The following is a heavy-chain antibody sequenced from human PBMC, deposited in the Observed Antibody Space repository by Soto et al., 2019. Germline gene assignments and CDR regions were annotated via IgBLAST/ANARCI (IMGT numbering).Heavy chain of an antibody. D-gene: IGHD4-4*01. CDR2: MDSDGTSE. CDR3: TTVFDY. Sequence: GGSLRLSCAASGFTFSHYAMHWVRQAPGQGLVWVSRMDSDGTSENYADSVKGRFTISRDYARNTVYLQMNSLRVEDTALYYCTTVFDYWGQGIQVTVSS. J-gene: IGHJ4*02. CDR1: GFTFSHYA. V-gene: IGHV3-74*01.